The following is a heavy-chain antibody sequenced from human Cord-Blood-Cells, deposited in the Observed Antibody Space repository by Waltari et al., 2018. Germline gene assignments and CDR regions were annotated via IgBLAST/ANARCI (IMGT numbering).Heavy chain of an antibody. J-gene: IGHJ3*02. Sequence: VRLVESGGGVVQLGGSLRLSCAASGFTFSGYGRHWVGRAPGKGLEWVAFIRYDGSNKYYADSVKGRLIISIDNSKNTLYLQMTSLRAEDTAVYYCAKDQGAGIAARDDAFDIWGQGTRVTVSS. CDR1: GFTFSGYG. CDR2: IRYDGSNK. CDR3: AKDQGAGIAARDDAFDI. D-gene: IGHD6-6*01. V-gene: IGHV3-30*02.